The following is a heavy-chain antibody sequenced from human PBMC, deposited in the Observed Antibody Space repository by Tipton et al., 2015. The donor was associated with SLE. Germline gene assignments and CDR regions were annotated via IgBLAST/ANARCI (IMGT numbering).Heavy chain of an antibody. CDR2: VYHSGST. CDR3: AKDSGTYYFDF. Sequence: PGLVKPSETLSLMCTVSDGSVNNYYWTWIRQSPGKGLEWIGNVYHSGSTNYNPSLRSRVTISVDMSKNQFSLKLSSVTAADTAVYYCAKDSGTYYFDFWGQGVLVNVSS. V-gene: IGHV4-59*02. CDR1: DGSVNNYY. D-gene: IGHD1-26*01. J-gene: IGHJ4*02.